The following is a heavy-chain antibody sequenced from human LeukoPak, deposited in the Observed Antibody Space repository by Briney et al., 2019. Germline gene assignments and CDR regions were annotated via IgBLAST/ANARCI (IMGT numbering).Heavy chain of an antibody. Sequence: PSETLSLTCAVYGGSFSGYYWSWIRQPPGKGLEWIGEINHSGSTNYNPSLKSRVTISVDTSKNQFSLKLSSVTAADTAVYYCARYYSDIGAFDIWGQGTMVTVSS. CDR2: INHSGST. V-gene: IGHV4-34*01. J-gene: IGHJ3*02. CDR3: ARYYSDIGAFDI. D-gene: IGHD4-17*01. CDR1: GGSFSGYY.